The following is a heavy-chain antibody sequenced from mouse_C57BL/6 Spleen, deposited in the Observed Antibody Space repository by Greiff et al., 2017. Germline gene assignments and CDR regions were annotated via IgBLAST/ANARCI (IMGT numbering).Heavy chain of an antibody. J-gene: IGHJ2*01. CDR3: ARGSAGYAFDY. V-gene: IGHV1-82*01. D-gene: IGHD3-2*02. Sequence: VKLQESGPELVTPGASVKISCKASGYAFSSSWMNWVKQRPGKGLEWIGRIYPGDGDTNYNGKFKGKATLTADKSSSTAYMQLRSLTSDDSAVYFCARGSAGYAFDYWGQGTTLTVSS. CDR1: GYAFSSSW. CDR2: IYPGDGDT.